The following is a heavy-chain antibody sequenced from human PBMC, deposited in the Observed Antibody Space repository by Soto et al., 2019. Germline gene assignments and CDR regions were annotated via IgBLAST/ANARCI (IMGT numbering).Heavy chain of an antibody. J-gene: IGHJ4*02. CDR2: ISAYNGNS. Sequence: QVKLVQSGAEVKKPGASIKVSCKASGYSFATSGMTWVRQAPGQGLEWVGWISAYNGNSNYDQNLQDRVTMTTDTSTTPAYLELRNLRSDDSAVYYCARAGQYYDASGYANWGQGTLVTVSS. D-gene: IGHD3-22*01. CDR1: GYSFATSG. V-gene: IGHV1-18*01. CDR3: ARAGQYYDASGYAN.